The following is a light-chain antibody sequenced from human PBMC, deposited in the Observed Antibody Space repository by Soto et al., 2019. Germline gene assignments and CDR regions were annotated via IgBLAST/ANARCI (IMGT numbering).Light chain of an antibody. CDR2: DVT. CDR1: SSDVGGYNY. V-gene: IGLV2-11*01. J-gene: IGLJ1*01. Sequence: SALTQPRSVSGSPGQSVTISCTGTSSDVGGYNYVSWYQQYPGTAPKLMIYDVTMRPSGVPDRFSGSKSGNTASLTISGLHAEDEADYYCCSYAGSYTFYVFGTGTKLTVL. CDR3: CSYAGSYTFYV.